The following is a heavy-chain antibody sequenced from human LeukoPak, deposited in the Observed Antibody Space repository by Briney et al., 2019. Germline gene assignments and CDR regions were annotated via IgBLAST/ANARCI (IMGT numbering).Heavy chain of an antibody. V-gene: IGHV4-59*13. CDR1: GGSIGYNY. J-gene: IGHJ4*02. CDR3: AGYDHTNYLAY. CDR2: IPSSGSI. D-gene: IGHD1-14*01. Sequence: KSSETLSLTCTVSGGSIGYNYWNWIRQSPERGLEWIGYIPSSGSIDYTPSLRSRVTMSLDTSKNHLSLNLRSVSAADTAIYYCAGYDHTNYLAYWGQGILVTVSS.